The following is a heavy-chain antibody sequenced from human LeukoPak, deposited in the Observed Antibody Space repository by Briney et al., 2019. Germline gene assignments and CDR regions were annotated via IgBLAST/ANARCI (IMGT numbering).Heavy chain of an antibody. V-gene: IGHV3-66*01. CDR3: ARDLISYGDHTVGN. CDR2: IYSGGST. Sequence: TGGSLRLSCAASGFTFSRYVMTWVRQAPGKGLEWVSVIYSGGSTYYADSVKGRFTISRDNSKNTLYLQMNSLRTEDTAIYYCARDLISYGDHTVGNWGQGTLVTVSS. CDR1: GFTFSRYV. J-gene: IGHJ4*02. D-gene: IGHD4-17*01.